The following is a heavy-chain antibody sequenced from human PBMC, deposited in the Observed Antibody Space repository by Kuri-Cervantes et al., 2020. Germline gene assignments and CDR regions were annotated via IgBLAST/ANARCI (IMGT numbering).Heavy chain of an antibody. CDR2: ISSSSSTI. D-gene: IGHD3-9*01. CDR3: AREYYDILTGYFDY. V-gene: IGHV3-48*01. CDR1: GFTFSSYS. J-gene: IGHJ4*02. Sequence: GGSLRLSCAASGFTFSSYSMNWVRQAPGKGLEWVSYISSSSSTIYYAGSVKGRFTISRDNAKNSLYLQMNSLRAEDTAVYYCAREYYDILTGYFDYWGQGTLVTVSS.